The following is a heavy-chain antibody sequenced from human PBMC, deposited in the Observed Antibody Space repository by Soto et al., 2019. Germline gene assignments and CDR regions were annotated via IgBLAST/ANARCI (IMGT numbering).Heavy chain of an antibody. D-gene: IGHD6-13*01. CDR3: ARARCSTRSFDY. J-gene: IGHJ4*02. CDR2: ISYSGST. CDR1: GDSISSYY. Sequence: QVQLQESGPGLVKPSETLSLTCTVSGDSISSYYWNWIRQPPGKGPEWTGYISYSGSTNYNPSLKRRLXLXVXPSKNQFSLHLSSVTAADTAVYSWARARCSTRSFDYWGQGTLVTVSS. V-gene: IGHV4-59*01.